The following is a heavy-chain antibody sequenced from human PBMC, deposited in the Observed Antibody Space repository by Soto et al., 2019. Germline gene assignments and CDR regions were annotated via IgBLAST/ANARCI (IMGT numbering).Heavy chain of an antibody. V-gene: IGHV3-30-3*01. Sequence: GGSLRLSCAASGFTFNNYAVHWVRQAPGKGLEWVAVISYDGSKKYYADSVKGRFTISRDNSENTLFLQMNSLKADDTAVYYCARGGVTPWGPLDYRGQGTPVTVSS. D-gene: IGHD2-21*02. J-gene: IGHJ4*02. CDR2: ISYDGSKK. CDR1: GFTFNNYA. CDR3: ARGGVTPWGPLDY.